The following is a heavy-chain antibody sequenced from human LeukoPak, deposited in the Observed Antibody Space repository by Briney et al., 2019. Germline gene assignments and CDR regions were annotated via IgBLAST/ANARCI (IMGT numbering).Heavy chain of an antibody. D-gene: IGHD3-9*01. CDR1: GFTFSSYE. J-gene: IGHJ4*02. CDR2: ISSSGSTI. V-gene: IGHV3-48*03. CDR3: ARVPRYFDWYYQD. Sequence: AGGSLRLSCAASGFTFSSYEMNWVRQAPGKGLEWVSYISSSGSTIYYADSVKGRFTISRDNAKNSLYLQMNSLRAEDTAVYYCARVPRYFDWYYQDWGQGTLVTVSS.